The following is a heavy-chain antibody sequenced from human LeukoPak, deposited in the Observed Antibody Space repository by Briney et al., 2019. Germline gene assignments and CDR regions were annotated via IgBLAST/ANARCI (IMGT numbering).Heavy chain of an antibody. CDR3: AKVPGGYDLGVYYYGMDV. V-gene: IGHV3-23*05. CDR1: GFTFSSFA. J-gene: IGHJ6*02. D-gene: IGHD5-12*01. CDR2: IINSGSER. Sequence: AGGSLRLSCAASGFTFSSFALSWVRQAPGKRLEWVSSIINSGSERYYADSVKGRFTISRDNSKSTLFLQMNSLRAEDTAVYYCAKVPGGYDLGVYYYGMDVWGQGTTVTVSS.